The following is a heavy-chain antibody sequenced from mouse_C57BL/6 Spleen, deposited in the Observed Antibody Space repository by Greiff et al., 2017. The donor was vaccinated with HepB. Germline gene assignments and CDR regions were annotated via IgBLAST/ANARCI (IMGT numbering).Heavy chain of an antibody. D-gene: IGHD4-1*01. Sequence: EVQLVESEGGLVQPGSSMKLSCTASGFTFSDYYMAWVRQVPEKGLEWVANINYDGSSTYYLDSLKSRFIISRDNAKNILYLQMSSLKSEDTATYYCARRDNWDYFDYWGQGTTLTVSS. V-gene: IGHV5-16*01. J-gene: IGHJ2*01. CDR1: GFTFSDYY. CDR3: ARRDNWDYFDY. CDR2: INYDGSST.